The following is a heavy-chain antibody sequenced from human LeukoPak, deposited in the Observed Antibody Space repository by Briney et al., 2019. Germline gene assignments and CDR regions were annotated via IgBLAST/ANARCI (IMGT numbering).Heavy chain of an antibody. D-gene: IGHD5-18*01. Sequence: GGSLRLSCATSGFTFGTYGMHWVRQAPGKGPEWVAVISYDGRSKFYVDSVKGRFTISRDNSKNTLYLQMNSLRVEDTAMYYCARDTRGYTYADASDIWGQGTMVTVSS. J-gene: IGHJ3*02. V-gene: IGHV3-30*03. CDR1: GFTFGTYG. CDR3: ARDTRGYTYADASDI. CDR2: ISYDGRSK.